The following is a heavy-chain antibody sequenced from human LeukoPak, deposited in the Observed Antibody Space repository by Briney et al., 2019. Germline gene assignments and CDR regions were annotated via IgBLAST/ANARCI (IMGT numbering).Heavy chain of an antibody. CDR3: AKDHGRDYYGSGRYDY. CDR1: GFTFSNYW. Sequence: GGSLRLSCAASGFTFSNYWMTWVRQAPGKGLEWVANIKHDGSEDYYLDSVKGRFTISRDNAKNTLNLQMNSLRAEDTAVYYCAKDHGRDYYGSGRYDYWGQGTLVTVSS. J-gene: IGHJ4*02. CDR2: IKHDGSED. V-gene: IGHV3-7*03. D-gene: IGHD3-10*01.